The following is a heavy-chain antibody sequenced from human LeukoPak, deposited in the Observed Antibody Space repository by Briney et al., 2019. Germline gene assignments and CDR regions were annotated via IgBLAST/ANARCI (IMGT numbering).Heavy chain of an antibody. Sequence: SEALSLTCAVYGGSFSGYYWSWIRQPPGKGLEWIGEINHSGSTNYNPSLKSRVTISVDTSKNQFSLKLSSVTAADTAAYYCARCHTVYYYYGMDVWGQGTTVTVSS. CDR1: GGSFSGYY. CDR3: ARCHTVYYYYGMDV. CDR2: INHSGST. J-gene: IGHJ6*02. V-gene: IGHV4-34*01.